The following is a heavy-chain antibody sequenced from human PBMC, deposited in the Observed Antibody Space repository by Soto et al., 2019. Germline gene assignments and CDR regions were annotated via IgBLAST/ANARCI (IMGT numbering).Heavy chain of an antibody. CDR3: AREGAVAGTFYYYYYYGMDV. Sequence: ASVKVSCKASGYTFTSYGISWVRQAPGQGLEWMGWISAYNGNTNYAQKLQGRVTMTTDTSTSTAYMELRSLRSDDTAVYYCAREGAVAGTFYYYYYYGMDVWGQGTTVTV. V-gene: IGHV1-18*01. J-gene: IGHJ6*02. CDR2: ISAYNGNT. D-gene: IGHD6-19*01. CDR1: GYTFTSYG.